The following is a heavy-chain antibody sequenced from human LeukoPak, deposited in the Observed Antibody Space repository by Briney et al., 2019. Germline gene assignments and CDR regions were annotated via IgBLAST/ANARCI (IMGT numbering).Heavy chain of an antibody. V-gene: IGHV3-7*01. Sequence: GGSLRLSCAASGFTFSSYWMSWVRQAPGKGLEWVANIKQDGSEKYYVDSVKGRFTISRDNSKNTLYLQMNSLRAEDTAVYYCARGPGLWFGELLSLLADYWGQGTLVTVSS. CDR1: GFTFSSYW. J-gene: IGHJ4*02. D-gene: IGHD3-10*01. CDR2: IKQDGSEK. CDR3: ARGPGLWFGELLSLLADY.